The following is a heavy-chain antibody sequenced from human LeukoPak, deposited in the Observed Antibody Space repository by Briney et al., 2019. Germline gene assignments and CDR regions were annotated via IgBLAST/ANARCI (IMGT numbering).Heavy chain of an antibody. V-gene: IGHV3-7*01. Sequence: GGSLRLSCAASGFTFSSYWMSWVRQAPGKGLEWVANINHDGSEKYYVDSVKGRFSIYRDNAKNSLYLQMDSLRADDTAIYYCVRVPTASSFDPWGQGTLVTVSS. CDR1: GFTFSSYW. CDR2: INHDGSEK. J-gene: IGHJ5*02. CDR3: VRVPTASSFDP. D-gene: IGHD2-2*01.